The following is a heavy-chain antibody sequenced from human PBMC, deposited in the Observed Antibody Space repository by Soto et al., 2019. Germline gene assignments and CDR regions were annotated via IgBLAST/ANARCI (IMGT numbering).Heavy chain of an antibody. CDR1: GGSISSYY. CDR2: IYYSGST. D-gene: IGHD3-9*01. V-gene: IGHV4-59*01. Sequence: SETLSLTCTVSGGSISSYYWSWIRQPPGKGLEWIGYIYYSGSTNYNPSLKSRVTISVDTSKNQFSLKLSSVTAADTAVYYCAREYYDILTGYYKRYFDYWGQGTLVTVSS. CDR3: AREYYDILTGYYKRYFDY. J-gene: IGHJ4*02.